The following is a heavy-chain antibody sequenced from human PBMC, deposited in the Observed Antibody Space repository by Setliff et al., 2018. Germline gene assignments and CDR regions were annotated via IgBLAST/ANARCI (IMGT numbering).Heavy chain of an antibody. CDR3: ARVGSKPQLGWFDP. J-gene: IGHJ5*02. D-gene: IGHD1-26*01. CDR2: ISTDGSSI. V-gene: IGHV3-74*03. CDR1: GFTFSGYY. Sequence: GGSLRFSCAASGFTFSGYYMHWVRQAPGQGLVWVARISTDGSSITYADSVKGRFTISRDNARNTLYLQMNSLTAEDTAVYYCARVGSKPQLGWFDPWGQGTLVTVSS.